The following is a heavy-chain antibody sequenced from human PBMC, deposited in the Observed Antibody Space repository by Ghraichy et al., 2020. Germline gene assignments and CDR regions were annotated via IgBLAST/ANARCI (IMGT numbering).Heavy chain of an antibody. V-gene: IGHV1-2*02. CDR3: ARARGGGSYFSYYYYYYGMDV. D-gene: IGHD1-26*01. J-gene: IGHJ6*02. Sequence: ASVKVSCKASGYTFTGCYMHWVRQAPGQGLEWMGWINPNSGGTNYAQKFQGRVTMTRDTSISTAYMELSRLRSDDTAVYYCARARGGGSYFSYYYYYYGMDVWGQGTTVTVSS. CDR1: GYTFTGCY. CDR2: INPNSGGT.